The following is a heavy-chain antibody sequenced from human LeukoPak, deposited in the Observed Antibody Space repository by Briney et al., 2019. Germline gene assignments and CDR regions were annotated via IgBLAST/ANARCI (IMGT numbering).Heavy chain of an antibody. J-gene: IGHJ4*02. CDR3: ASLYTFYFDY. CDR1: GFTFSDHY. D-gene: IGHD2-2*02. Sequence: GGSLRLSCAASGFTFSDHYMDWVRQAPGKGLEWIGRIRNKANSYTTEYAASVKGRFTISRDDSKNSLYLQVNSLNTEDTAVYYCASLYTFYFDYWGQGTLVTVSS. CDR2: IRNKANSYTT. V-gene: IGHV3-72*01.